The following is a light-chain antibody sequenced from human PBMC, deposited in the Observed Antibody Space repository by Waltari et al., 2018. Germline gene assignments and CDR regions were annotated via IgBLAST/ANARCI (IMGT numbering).Light chain of an antibody. CDR3: QQYDGLVLT. Sequence: EIVLTQSPGTLSLSPGERATLSCRASQSVTSISFSWYQHKPGQAPRLLIYGTSNRATGIPDGFSGSGFGTDFTLTISRLEPEDFAVYYCQQYDGLVLTFGGGTKVEI. J-gene: IGKJ4*01. CDR1: QSVTSIS. CDR2: GTS. V-gene: IGKV3-20*01.